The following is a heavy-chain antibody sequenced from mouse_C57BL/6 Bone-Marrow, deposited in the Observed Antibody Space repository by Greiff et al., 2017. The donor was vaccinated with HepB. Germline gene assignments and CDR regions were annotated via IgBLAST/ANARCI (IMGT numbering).Heavy chain of an antibody. V-gene: IGHV1-64*01. Sequence: QVQLQQSGAELVKPGASVKLSCKASGYTFTSYWMHWVKQRPGQGLEWIGMIHPNSGSTNYNEKFKSKATLTVDKSSSTAYMQLSSLTSEDSAVYYCARRKIYYGNYYYFDYWGQGTTLTVSS. CDR2: IHPNSGST. CDR3: ARRKIYYGNYYYFDY. J-gene: IGHJ2*01. D-gene: IGHD2-1*01. CDR1: GYTFTSYW.